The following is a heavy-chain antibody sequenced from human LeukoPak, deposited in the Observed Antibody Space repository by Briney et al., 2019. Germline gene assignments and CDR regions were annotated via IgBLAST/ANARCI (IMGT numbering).Heavy chain of an antibody. CDR1: GYTFTSYA. Sequence: ASVKVSCKASGYTFTSYAMHWVRQAPGQRLEWMGWINAGNGNTKYSQKFQGRVTITRDTSASTAYMELSSLRSEDTAVYYCARYSSRYYGMDVWGKGTTVTVSS. CDR2: INAGNGNT. V-gene: IGHV1-3*01. CDR3: ARYSSRYYGMDV. J-gene: IGHJ6*04. D-gene: IGHD6-13*01.